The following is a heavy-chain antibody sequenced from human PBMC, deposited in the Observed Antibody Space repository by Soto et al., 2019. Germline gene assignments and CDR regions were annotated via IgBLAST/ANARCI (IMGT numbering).Heavy chain of an antibody. J-gene: IGHJ4*02. V-gene: IGHV1-2*02. D-gene: IGHD1-26*01. CDR2: INPKSGGT. CDR3: ARDLAKGGGSAGFDY. Sequence: ASGKVSCKASGYTFTVYYMHWVRQAPGQGLEWMGWINPKSGGTMYPQKFQGRVTMTWDTSISTAYMALTRLRSDDTAVYYCARDLAKGGGSAGFDYWGQGTLVTVSS. CDR1: GYTFTVYY.